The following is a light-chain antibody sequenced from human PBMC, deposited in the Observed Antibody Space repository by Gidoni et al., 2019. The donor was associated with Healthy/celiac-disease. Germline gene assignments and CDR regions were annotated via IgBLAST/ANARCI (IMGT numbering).Light chain of an antibody. CDR1: QSISSY. CDR3: QQRYSTPIT. V-gene: IGKV1-39*01. J-gene: IGKJ5*01. CDR2: AAS. Sequence: DIQMTQSPSSLSASIGDRVTITCRASQSISSYLHWYQQKPGKAPKLLIYAASSLQSGVPSRFSGSGAGTEVTLNISSLQPEEFATYYCQQRYSTPITFGQGTRLEIK.